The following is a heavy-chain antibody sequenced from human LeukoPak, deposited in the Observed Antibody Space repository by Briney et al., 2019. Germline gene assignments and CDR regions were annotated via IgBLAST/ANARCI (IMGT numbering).Heavy chain of an antibody. Sequence: GGSLRLSCAASGFTFTDYALSWVRQAPGKGLEWVSRISGSGTNTHYADSVKGRFTISRDNSKNTLYLQMNSLRAEDTAVYYCAKELGQQPLTWGQGTLVTVSS. J-gene: IGHJ5*02. CDR3: AKELGQQPLT. CDR1: GFTFTDYA. D-gene: IGHD6-13*01. CDR2: ISGSGTNT. V-gene: IGHV3-23*01.